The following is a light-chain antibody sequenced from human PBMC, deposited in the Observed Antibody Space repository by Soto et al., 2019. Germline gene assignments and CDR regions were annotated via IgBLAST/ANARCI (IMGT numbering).Light chain of an antibody. J-gene: IGKJ5*01. V-gene: IGKV3-15*01. CDR2: AAS. Sequence: EIVMTKSPATLSVSPGERATLSCRASQSVSSNLAWHQHKPGQAPRILMYAASTGATGIPARFSGSGAGIEFTLTSNSLQSEYCAVYYCQQYHNWPITFGQGTRLEI. CDR1: QSVSSN. CDR3: QQYHNWPIT.